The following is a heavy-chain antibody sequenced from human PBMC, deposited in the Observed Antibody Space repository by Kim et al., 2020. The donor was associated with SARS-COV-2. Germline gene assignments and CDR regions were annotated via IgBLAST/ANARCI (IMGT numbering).Heavy chain of an antibody. Sequence: GGSLRLSCAASGFTFSDYYMSWIRQAPGKGLEWVSYISSSGSTIYYADSVKGRFTISRDNAKNSLYLQMNSLRAEDTAVYYCARDVEEGIDYFDYWGQGTLVTVSS. J-gene: IGHJ4*02. D-gene: IGHD2-15*01. CDR1: GFTFSDYY. V-gene: IGHV3-11*01. CDR3: ARDVEEGIDYFDY. CDR2: ISSSGSTI.